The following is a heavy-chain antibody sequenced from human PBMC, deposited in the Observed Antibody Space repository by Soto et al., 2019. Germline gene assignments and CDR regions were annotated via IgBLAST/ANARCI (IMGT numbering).Heavy chain of an antibody. J-gene: IGHJ5*02. CDR3: ARDHGSGYDGEGQWLVENWFDP. Sequence: QVQLQESGPGLVKPSETLSLTCTVSGGSISSYYWSWIRQPPGKGLDWIGYIYYSGTTHYNPSLKSRVTISVDTSKNQFSLKLRSVTAADTAVYYCARDHGSGYDGEGQWLVENWFDPWGQGTLVTVSS. V-gene: IGHV4-59*01. CDR2: IYYSGTT. D-gene: IGHD6-19*01. CDR1: GGSISSYY.